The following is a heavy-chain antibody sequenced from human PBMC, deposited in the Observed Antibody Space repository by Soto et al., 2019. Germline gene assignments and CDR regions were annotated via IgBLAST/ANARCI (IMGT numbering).Heavy chain of an antibody. CDR3: ARATFVRKGYYDASDYYFFDY. D-gene: IGHD3-22*01. CDR2: INPNSGGT. J-gene: IGHJ4*02. CDR1: GYTFTGYY. V-gene: IGHV1-2*02. Sequence: ASVKVSCKASGYTFTGYYMHWVRQAPGQGLEWMGWINPNSGGTNYAQKFQGRVTMTRDTSISTAYMELSRLRSDDTAIYYCARATFVRKGYYDASDYYFFDYWGQGTLVTVSS.